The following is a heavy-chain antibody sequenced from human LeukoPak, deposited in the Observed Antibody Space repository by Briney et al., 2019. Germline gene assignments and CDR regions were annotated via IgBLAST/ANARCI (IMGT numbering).Heavy chain of an antibody. D-gene: IGHD1-26*01. CDR1: GSTVSSNY. Sequence: PGGSLRLSCAVSGSTVSSNYMGWVRQAPGRGLEWVSVLYTGGSTYYADSVKGRFTISRDDSKNTLYLQMNSLRTQDTAVYYCARDYRIEGVTGYYYYGMDVWGQGTTVTVSS. V-gene: IGHV3-53*01. CDR2: LYTGGST. J-gene: IGHJ6*02. CDR3: ARDYRIEGVTGYYYYGMDV.